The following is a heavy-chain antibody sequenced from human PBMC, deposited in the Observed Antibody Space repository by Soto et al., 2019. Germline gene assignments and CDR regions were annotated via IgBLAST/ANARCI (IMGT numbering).Heavy chain of an antibody. D-gene: IGHD3-3*01. CDR3: ARRVLRFFPWFDP. CDR1: GGSISSYY. J-gene: IGHJ5*02. CDR2: IYYSGST. Sequence: NPSETLSLTCTVSGGSISSYYWSWIRQPPGKGLEWIGYIYYSGSTNYNPSLKSRVTISVDTSKNQFSLKLSSVTAADTAVYYCARRVLRFFPWFDPWGQGTLVTVSS. V-gene: IGHV4-59*01.